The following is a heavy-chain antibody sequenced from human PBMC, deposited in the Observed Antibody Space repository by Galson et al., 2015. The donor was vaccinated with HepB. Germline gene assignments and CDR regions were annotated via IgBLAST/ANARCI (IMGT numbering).Heavy chain of an antibody. CDR1: GGTFSSYT. V-gene: IGHV1-69*04. CDR2: IIPILGIA. D-gene: IGHD5/OR15-5a*01. J-gene: IGHJ3*02. CDR3: ARDDLYAFGGDDAFDI. Sequence: SVKVSCKASGGTFSSYTISWVRQAPGQGLEWMGRIIPILGIANYAQKFQGRVTITADKSTSTAYMELSSLRSEDTAVYYCARDDLYAFGGDDAFDIWGQGTMVTVSS.